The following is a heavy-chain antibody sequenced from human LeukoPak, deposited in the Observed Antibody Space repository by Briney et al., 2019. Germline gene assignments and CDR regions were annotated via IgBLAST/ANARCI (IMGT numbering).Heavy chain of an antibody. CDR3: ARNMMAYSSSSGVFGY. V-gene: IGHV3-11*01. Sequence: GGSLRLSCAASGFTFSDYYMSWIRQAPGKGLEWVSYISSSGSTIYYADSVKGRFTISRDNAKNSLYLQMNSLRAEDTAVYYCARNMMAYSSSSGVFGYWGQGTLVTVSS. CDR2: ISSSGSTI. D-gene: IGHD6-6*01. J-gene: IGHJ4*02. CDR1: GFTFSDYY.